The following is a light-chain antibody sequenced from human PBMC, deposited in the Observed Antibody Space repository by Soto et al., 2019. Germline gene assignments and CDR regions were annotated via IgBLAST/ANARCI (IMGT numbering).Light chain of an antibody. V-gene: IGLV2-14*01. J-gene: IGLJ1*01. Sequence: QSVLTQPASVSGSPGQSITISCTGTSSDVGGYKYVSWYQQHPGKAPKLLIYEVRNRPSGVSDRFSGSKSGDTASLTVSGLQAEDVADYYCSSYTSTRIYVVGTVTKVPVL. CDR2: EVR. CDR3: SSYTSTRIYV. CDR1: SSDVGGYKY.